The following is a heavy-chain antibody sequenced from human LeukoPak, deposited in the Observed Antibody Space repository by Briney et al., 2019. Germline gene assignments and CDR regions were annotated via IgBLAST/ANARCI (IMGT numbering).Heavy chain of an antibody. CDR2: IYYSGST. CDR1: GGSISSGGYY. J-gene: IGHJ4*02. D-gene: IGHD3-3*01. CDR3: ARGPPTYYDFWSGLFDY. Sequence: SETLSLTCTVSGGSISSGGYYWSWIRQPPGKGLEWIGYIYYSGSTNYNPSLKSRVTISVDTSKNQFSLKLSSVTAADTAVYYCARGPPTYYDFWSGLFDYWGQGTLVTVSS. V-gene: IGHV4-61*08.